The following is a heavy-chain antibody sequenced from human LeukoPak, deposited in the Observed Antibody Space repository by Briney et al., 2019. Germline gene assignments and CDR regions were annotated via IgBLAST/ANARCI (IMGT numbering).Heavy chain of an antibody. CDR1: GGSISSSSYY. V-gene: IGHV4-39*07. CDR2: IYYSGST. J-gene: IGHJ5*02. Sequence: SETLSLTCTVSGGSISSSSYYWGWIRQPPGKGLEWIGSIYYSGSTYYNPSLKSRVTIPVDTSKNQFSLKLSSVTAADTAVYYCAREKGGLYYYDSSGHWFDPWGQGTLVTVSS. CDR3: AREKGGLYYYDSSGHWFDP. D-gene: IGHD3-22*01.